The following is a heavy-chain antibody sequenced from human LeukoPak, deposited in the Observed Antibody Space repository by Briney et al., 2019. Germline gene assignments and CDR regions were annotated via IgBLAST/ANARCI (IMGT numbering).Heavy chain of an antibody. J-gene: IGHJ5*02. CDR2: IYYSGST. D-gene: IGHD1-1*01. V-gene: IGHV4-59*01. CDR3: ARGAGGYRFDP. CDR1: GGSISSYY. Sequence: SETLSLTCTVSGGSISSYYWSWIRQPPGKGLEWIGYIYYSGSTNYNPSLKSRVTISADTSKKQFSLKLSSVTAADTAVYYCARGAGGYRFDPWGLRTLVTVSS.